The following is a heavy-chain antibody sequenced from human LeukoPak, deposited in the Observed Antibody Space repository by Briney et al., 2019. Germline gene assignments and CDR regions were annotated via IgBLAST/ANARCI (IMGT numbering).Heavy chain of an antibody. CDR1: GSILSDHH. Sequence: GGSLRLSCAASGSILSDHHMDWVRQAPGKGLEWLGRFRKKPDSDTTEYAASVKGRFTISRDDSKNSMYLQMNSLRAEDTAIYYCGRSGFFACDLWGHGTKVTVSS. J-gene: IGHJ3*01. D-gene: IGHD3-10*01. V-gene: IGHV3-72*01. CDR3: GRSGFFACDL. CDR2: FRKKPDSDTT.